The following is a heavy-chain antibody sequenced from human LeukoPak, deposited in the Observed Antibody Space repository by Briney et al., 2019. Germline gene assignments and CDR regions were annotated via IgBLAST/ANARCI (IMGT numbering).Heavy chain of an antibody. J-gene: IGHJ4*02. CDR3: ARESRDTAMATDY. CDR1: KFTFSSYT. Sequence: SGGSLRLSCAASKFTFSSYTMHWVRQAPGKGLDWVAVMSYDGRNKYYGDSVKGRFTISRDNSKNTLYLQMNSLRPEDTAIYYCARESRDTAMATDYWGQGTLVTVSS. CDR2: MSYDGRNK. V-gene: IGHV3-30*04. D-gene: IGHD5-18*01.